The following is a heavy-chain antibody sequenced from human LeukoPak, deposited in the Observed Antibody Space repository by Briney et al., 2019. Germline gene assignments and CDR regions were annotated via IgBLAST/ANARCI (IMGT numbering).Heavy chain of an antibody. CDR1: GGSISSGSYY. V-gene: IGHV4-61*02. Sequence: SQTLSLTCTVSGGSISSGSYYWSWIRQPAGQGLEWIGRIYASGSTNYNPSLKSRVIILLDTSKNQLSLKLSSVTAADTAIYYCTRGYDFWTGWFDPWGQGTLVTVSS. J-gene: IGHJ5*02. CDR2: IYASGST. CDR3: TRGYDFWTGWFDP. D-gene: IGHD3-3*01.